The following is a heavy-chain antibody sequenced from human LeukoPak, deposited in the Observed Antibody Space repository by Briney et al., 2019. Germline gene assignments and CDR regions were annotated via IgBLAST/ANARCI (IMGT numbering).Heavy chain of an antibody. V-gene: IGHV4-61*02. D-gene: IGHD3-22*01. J-gene: IGHJ4*02. CDR3: AREADYYDKGGYYFDY. Sequence: SQTLSLTCTVSGGSITSGGYYWSWIRQPAGKGLEWIGRIYTSGSTNYNPSLKSRVTISVDTSKNQFSLKLSSVTAADTAVYYCAREADYYDKGGYYFDYWGQGTLVTVSS. CDR2: IYTSGST. CDR1: GGSITSGGYY.